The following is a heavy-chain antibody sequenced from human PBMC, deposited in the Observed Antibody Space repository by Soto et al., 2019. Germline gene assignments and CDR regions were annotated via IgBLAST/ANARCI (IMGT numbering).Heavy chain of an antibody. Sequence: KTGGSLRLSCAASGFTFSSYSMNWVRQAPGKGLEWVSSISSSSSCIYYADSVKGRFTISRDNAKNSLYLQMNSLRAEDTAVYYCARDMGKWELHAFDIWGQGTMVTVSS. CDR3: ARDMGKWELHAFDI. CDR2: ISSSSSCI. CDR1: GFTFSSYS. D-gene: IGHD1-26*01. V-gene: IGHV3-21*01. J-gene: IGHJ3*02.